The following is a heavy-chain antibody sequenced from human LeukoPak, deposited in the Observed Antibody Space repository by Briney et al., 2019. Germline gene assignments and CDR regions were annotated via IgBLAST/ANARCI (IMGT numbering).Heavy chain of an antibody. V-gene: IGHV4-59*01. CDR1: GGSISSYY. J-gene: IGHJ3*02. D-gene: IGHD3-22*01. CDR3: ASLTTAEAFDI. CDR2: IYDSGST. Sequence: SETLSLTCTGSGGSISSYYWSWIQQPPGKGLEWIGYIYDSGSTNYNPSLKSRVTISVDTSKNQFSLKLSSVTAADTAVYYCASLTTAEAFDIWGQGTMVTVSS.